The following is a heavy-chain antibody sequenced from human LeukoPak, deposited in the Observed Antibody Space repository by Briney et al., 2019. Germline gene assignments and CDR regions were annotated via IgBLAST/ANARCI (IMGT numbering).Heavy chain of an antibody. D-gene: IGHD5-18*01. J-gene: IGHJ6*04. V-gene: IGHV4-31*03. Sequence: SQTLSLTCTVSGGSISSGGYYWSWIRQHPGKGLEWIGYIYYSGSTYYNPSLKSRVTISVDTSKNQFSLKLSSVTAADTAVYYCARDGTKRGHSYGYGEYYYYYGMDVWGKGTTVTVSS. CDR2: IYYSGST. CDR1: GGSISSGGYY. CDR3: ARDGTKRGHSYGYGEYYYYYGMDV.